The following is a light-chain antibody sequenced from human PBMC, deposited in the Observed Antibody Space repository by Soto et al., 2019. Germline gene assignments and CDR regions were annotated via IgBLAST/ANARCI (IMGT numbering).Light chain of an antibody. CDR1: SSDVGGYQY. V-gene: IGLV2-8*01. CDR2: AVN. CDR3: SLYAGSNNYV. Sequence: QSALTQPPSASGSPGQSVTISCTGTSSDVGGYQYVSWYQQYPGKAPKLMIYAVNKRPSGVPDRFSGSRSGNTASLTVSGLQAEDEADYYCSLYAGSNNYVFGTGTKVTVL. J-gene: IGLJ1*01.